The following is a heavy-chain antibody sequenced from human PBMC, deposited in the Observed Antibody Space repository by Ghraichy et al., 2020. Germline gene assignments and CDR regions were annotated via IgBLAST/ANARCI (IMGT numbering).Heavy chain of an antibody. V-gene: IGHV3-74*03. CDR3: ARDRGYPDSFDI. D-gene: IGHD3-10*01. CDR2: IKGDGST. CDR1: GFTFSPYW. Sequence: GASLNISCAASGFTFSPYWMCWVRQAPGKGLVWVSHIKGDGSTTYAASVKGRFTISRDNAKNTLYLQMNSLRAEDTAVYYCARDRGYPDSFDIWGQGTMVTVSS. J-gene: IGHJ3*02.